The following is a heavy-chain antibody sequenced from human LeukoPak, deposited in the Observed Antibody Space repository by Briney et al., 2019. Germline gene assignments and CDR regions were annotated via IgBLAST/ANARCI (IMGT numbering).Heavy chain of an antibody. CDR1: GFTFSSYG. Sequence: PGGSLRLSCAASGFTFSSYGMHWVRQAPGKGLEWVAVISYDGSNKYYADSVKGRFTISRDNSKNTLYLQMNSLRAEDTAVYYCASPRDYDFWSGYYTDYYYGMDVWGQGTTVTDSS. CDR2: ISYDGSNK. V-gene: IGHV3-30*03. D-gene: IGHD3-3*01. J-gene: IGHJ6*02. CDR3: ASPRDYDFWSGYYTDYYYGMDV.